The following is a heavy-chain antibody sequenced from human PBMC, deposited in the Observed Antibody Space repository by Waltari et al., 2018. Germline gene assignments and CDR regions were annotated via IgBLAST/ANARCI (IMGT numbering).Heavy chain of an antibody. CDR2: LRNTGST. CDR1: GDFPSDDH. D-gene: IGHD3-22*01. J-gene: IGHJ4*02. V-gene: IGHV4-59*08. CDR3: ARLPTKYYDSIGWGFFDQ. Sequence: HVQMQESGPGLVKPSETLSLPCTVSGDFPSDDHWTWIRQAPGKGLEWIAYLRNTGSTKCTPSLESRVTLSTVTSKKQFSLRLTSVTAADTAIYYCARLPTKYYDSIGWGFFDQWGQGILVTVSS.